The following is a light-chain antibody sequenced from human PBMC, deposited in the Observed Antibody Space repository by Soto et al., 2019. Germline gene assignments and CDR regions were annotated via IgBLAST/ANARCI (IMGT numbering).Light chain of an antibody. V-gene: IGLV1-51*02. Sequence: QSVLTQPPSVSAAPGQKVTISCSGSSSNIGNNYVSWYQQLPGTAPKLLIYENNKRPSGIPDRFSGSKSGTSATLGITGLQTGDEADYYCGTWDGSLSYVVFGGGTKVTVL. CDR2: ENN. CDR1: SSNIGNNY. CDR3: GTWDGSLSYVV. J-gene: IGLJ2*01.